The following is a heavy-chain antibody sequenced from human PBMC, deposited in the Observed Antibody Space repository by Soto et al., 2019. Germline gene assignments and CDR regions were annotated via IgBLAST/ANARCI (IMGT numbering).Heavy chain of an antibody. CDR2: IYWHDDK. CDR3: VHRAGIDGNWNGGYFDY. J-gene: IGHJ4*02. D-gene: IGHD1-1*01. Sequence: QITLRESGPTRVKPTQTLTLTCTFSGFSLSARPVAVGWIRQPPGKALERLALIYWHDDKRYSPSLMSWLTITKDTDKNQVVLTMTNMDPLDTAIYYCVHRAGIDGNWNGGYFDYWGQGALVTVSS. CDR1: GFSLSARPVA. V-gene: IGHV2-5*01.